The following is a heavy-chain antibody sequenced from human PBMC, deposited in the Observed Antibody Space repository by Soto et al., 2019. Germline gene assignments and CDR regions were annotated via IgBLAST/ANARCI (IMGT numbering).Heavy chain of an antibody. J-gene: IGHJ4*02. D-gene: IGHD3-22*01. CDR2: IYYSGST. CDR1: GGFISSGGYY. Sequence: PSETLSLTCTVSGGFISSGGYYWSWIRQHPGKSLEWIGYIYYSGSTYYNPSLKSRVTISVDTSKNQFSLKLSSVTAADTAVYYCERDPYYYDSSGYSYWGQGTLVTVSS. CDR3: ERDPYYYDSSGYSY. V-gene: IGHV4-31*03.